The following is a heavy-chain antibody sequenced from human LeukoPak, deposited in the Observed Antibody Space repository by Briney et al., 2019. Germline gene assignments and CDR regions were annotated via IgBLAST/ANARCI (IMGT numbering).Heavy chain of an antibody. Sequence: PSETLSLTCAVYGGSFSGYYWSWIRQPPGKGLEWIGEIDHSGSTNYNPSLKSRVTISVDTSKNQFSLKLSSVTAADTAVYYCGRGPFSGCDSVTRGHWFDPWGQGTLVTVSS. CDR2: IDHSGST. D-gene: IGHD5-12*01. V-gene: IGHV4-34*01. CDR3: GRGPFSGCDSVTRGHWFDP. CDR1: GGSFSGYY. J-gene: IGHJ5*02.